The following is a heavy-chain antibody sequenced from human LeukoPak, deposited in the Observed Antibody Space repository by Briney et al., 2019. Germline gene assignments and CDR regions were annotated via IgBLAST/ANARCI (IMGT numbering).Heavy chain of an antibody. CDR2: IYYSGST. CDR3: ATTSYDNSAVRGCVYYIDY. D-gene: IGHD3-22*01. CDR1: GGSISSYY. V-gene: IGHV4-59*12. Sequence: PSETLSLTCTVSGGSISSYYWSWIRQPPGKGLEWIGYIYYSGSTNYNPSLKSRVTISVDTSKNQFSLKLSSVTAANTSVYYCATTSYDNSAVRGCVYYIDYWGQGTLVTVSS. J-gene: IGHJ4*02.